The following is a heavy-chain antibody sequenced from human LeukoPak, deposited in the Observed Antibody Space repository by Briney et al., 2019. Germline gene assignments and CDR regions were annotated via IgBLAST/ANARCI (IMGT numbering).Heavy chain of an antibody. CDR3: ARAYSSSWYTDPYYYYYGMDV. J-gene: IGHJ6*02. D-gene: IGHD6-13*01. CDR1: EFTFSRYP. CDR2: ISNDGSDK. V-gene: IGHV3-30-3*01. Sequence: GGSLRLSCAASEFTFSRYPMHWVRQAPGKGLEWVAVISNDGSDKHYADSVKGRFTISRDNSKNTLHLQMNSLRAEDTAVYYCARAYSSSWYTDPYYYYYGMDVWGQGTAVTVSS.